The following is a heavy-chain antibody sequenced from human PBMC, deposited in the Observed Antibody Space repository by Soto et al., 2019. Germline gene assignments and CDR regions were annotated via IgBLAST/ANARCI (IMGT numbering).Heavy chain of an antibody. CDR3: AREYTISPGGPIDY. V-gene: IGHV4-31*03. Sequence: SETLSLTCTVSVGSITNGAYYWSWIRQHPGKGLEWIGYIHYSGSTYYNPSLMSRLTIAVDTSKNQFSLKLSSVTAADTAVYYCAREYTISPGGPIDYWGQGALVTVSS. J-gene: IGHJ4*02. CDR1: VGSITNGAYY. CDR2: IHYSGST. D-gene: IGHD2-2*02.